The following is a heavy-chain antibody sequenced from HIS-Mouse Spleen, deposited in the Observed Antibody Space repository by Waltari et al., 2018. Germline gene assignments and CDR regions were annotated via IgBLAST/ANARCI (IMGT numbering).Heavy chain of an antibody. J-gene: IGHJ4*02. CDR3: ARGLKLEPYYFDY. D-gene: IGHD1-1*01. V-gene: IGHV3-53*01. CDR2: IYSGGST. Sequence: EVQLVEPGGGFIQPGGSLRPSWASSEFPVISNNISRVHQAPGKGLEWVSVIYSGGSTYYAESVKGRFAISRDNSKNTLYLQMNSLRAEDTAVYYCARGLKLEPYYFDYWGQGTLVTVSS. CDR1: EFPVISNN.